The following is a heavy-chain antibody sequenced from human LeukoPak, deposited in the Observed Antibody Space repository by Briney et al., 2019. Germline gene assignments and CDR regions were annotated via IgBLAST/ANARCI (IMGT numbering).Heavy chain of an antibody. V-gene: IGHV3-74*01. CDR3: ARAVGPFDY. D-gene: IGHD2-15*01. J-gene: IGHJ4*02. CDR2: INQDESRA. CDR1: GFTFRNYL. Sequence: GGSLRLSCAVSGFTFRNYLMHWVHQPPGQGLVWVSRINQDESRAYADSVKGRFTISRDNSKNTLYLQMNSLRAEDTAVYYCARAVGPFDYWGQGTMVTVSS.